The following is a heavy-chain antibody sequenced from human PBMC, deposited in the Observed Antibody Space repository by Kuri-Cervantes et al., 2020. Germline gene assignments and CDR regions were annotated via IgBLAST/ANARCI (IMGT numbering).Heavy chain of an antibody. D-gene: IGHD1-1*01. CDR2: IWYDGSNK. Sequence: GESLKISCAASGFTFSSYGMHWVRQAPGKGLEWVAVIWYDGSNKYYADSVKGRFTISRDNSKNTLYLQMNSLRAEDTAVYYCARDLERMLYYYYGMDVWGQGTTVTVSS. CDR3: ARDLERMLYYYYGMDV. V-gene: IGHV3-33*01. CDR1: GFTFSSYG. J-gene: IGHJ6*02.